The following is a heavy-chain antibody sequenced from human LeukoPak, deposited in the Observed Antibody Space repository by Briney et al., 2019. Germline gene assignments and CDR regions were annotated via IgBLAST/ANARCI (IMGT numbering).Heavy chain of an antibody. CDR2: IIPIFGTA. D-gene: IGHD3-10*01. V-gene: IGHV1-69*01. J-gene: IGHJ4*02. CDR3: ARGAGSYYNGIFDY. CDR1: GGTFSSYA. Sequence: ASVKVSCKASGGTFSSYAISWVRQAPGQGLEWMGGIIPIFGTANYAQKFQGRVTITADESTSTAYMELSGLRSEDTAVYYCARGAGSYYNGIFDYWGQGTLVTVSS.